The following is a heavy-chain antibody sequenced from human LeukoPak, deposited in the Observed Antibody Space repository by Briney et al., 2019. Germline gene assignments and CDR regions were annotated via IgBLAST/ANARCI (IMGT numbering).Heavy chain of an antibody. Sequence: GASVKVSCKASGYTFTSYAMHWVRQAPGQRLEWMGWINAGNGNTKYSQKFQGRVTITRDTSASTAYMELSSLRSEDTAVYYCARARHRLYSPSWAMDVWGQGTTVTVSS. CDR1: GYTFTSYA. J-gene: IGHJ6*02. D-gene: IGHD6-13*01. V-gene: IGHV1-3*01. CDR2: INAGNGNT. CDR3: ARARHRLYSPSWAMDV.